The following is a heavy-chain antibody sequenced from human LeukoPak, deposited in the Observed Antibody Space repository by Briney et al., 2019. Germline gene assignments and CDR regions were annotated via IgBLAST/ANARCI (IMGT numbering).Heavy chain of an antibody. Sequence: SGPPLVKPTQTLTLTSTFSGFSLNTSGVGVGCSRQPPGKALVWLALTYWADDKRYSPSLKRRVTITKDTSKNHVVLTMTNLDPVDTATYFCTHTPYDVLCGYSYFDYWGQGALVTVSS. J-gene: IGHJ4*02. CDR3: THTPYDVLCGYSYFDY. D-gene: IGHD3-3*01. CDR1: GFSLNTSGVG. CDR2: TYWADDK. V-gene: IGHV2-5*02.